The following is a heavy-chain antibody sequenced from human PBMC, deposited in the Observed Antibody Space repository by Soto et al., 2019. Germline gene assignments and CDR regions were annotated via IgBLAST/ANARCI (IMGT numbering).Heavy chain of an antibody. V-gene: IGHV3-53*01. CDR1: GFTFSSND. CDR2: IYSSGST. Sequence: EVQLVESGGGLIQPGGSLRLSCAASGFTFSSNDMNWVRQAPGKGLEWVSLIYSSGSTSYADSVKGRLTISRDNSKNTLYFQMRSLRAEATAVYYCATRPLLPGAPWGQGTMVTVSS. J-gene: IGHJ3*01. D-gene: IGHD3-22*01. CDR3: ATRPLLPGAP.